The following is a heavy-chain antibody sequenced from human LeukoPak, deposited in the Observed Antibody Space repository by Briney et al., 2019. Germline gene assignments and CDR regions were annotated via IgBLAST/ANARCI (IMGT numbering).Heavy chain of an antibody. CDR2: INTNTGNP. CDR3: ARDHIVVVTAIIYYYYGMDV. CDR1: GYTFTSYA. D-gene: IGHD2-21*02. J-gene: IGHJ6*02. Sequence: GASVKVSCKASGYTFTSYAMNWVRQAPGQGLEWMGWINTNTGNPTYARGFTGRFVFSLDTSVSTAYLQISSLKAEDTAVYYCARDHIVVVTAIIYYYYGMDVWGQGTTVTVSS. V-gene: IGHV7-4-1*02.